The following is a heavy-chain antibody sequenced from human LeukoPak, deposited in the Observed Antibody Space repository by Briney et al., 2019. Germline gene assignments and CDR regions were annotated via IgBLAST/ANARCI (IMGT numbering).Heavy chain of an antibody. J-gene: IGHJ4*02. D-gene: IGHD3-16*01. V-gene: IGHV3-53*01. CDR2: IYSGGST. CDR1: GFTVSNNY. Sequence: GGSLRLSCAASGFTVSNNYMSWVRQVPGKGLEWVSVIYSGGSTFYADSVKGRFTISRDNSKNTLYLQINSLRAEDTAVYYCARGGNGPFDYWGQGTLVTVSS. CDR3: ARGGNGPFDY.